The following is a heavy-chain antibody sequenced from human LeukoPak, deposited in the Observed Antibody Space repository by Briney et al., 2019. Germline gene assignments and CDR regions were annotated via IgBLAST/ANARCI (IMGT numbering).Heavy chain of an antibody. CDR2: IYHSGST. D-gene: IGHD3-3*01. CDR1: GGSISSGGYY. Sequence: PSETLSLTCTVSGGSISSGGYYWSWIRQPPGKGLEWIGYIYHSGSTYYNPSLKSRVTISVDRSKNQFSLKLSSVTAADTAVYYCARDTDDFWSGYSHFFDYWGQGTLVTVSS. J-gene: IGHJ4*02. CDR3: ARDTDDFWSGYSHFFDY. V-gene: IGHV4-30-2*01.